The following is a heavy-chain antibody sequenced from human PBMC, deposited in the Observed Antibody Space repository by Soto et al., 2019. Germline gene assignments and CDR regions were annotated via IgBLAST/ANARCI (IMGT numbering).Heavy chain of an antibody. Sequence: SQTLSLTCAICGDSVSNNGATWNSIRQSPSRGFEWLGRAYYRSRWQYDYATSVRGRITINPDTSKNQFSLHLSSVTHEDTAVYYCARDPPDFNSGFDSWGQGSLVTVSS. CDR3: ARDPPDFNSGFDS. CDR1: GDSVSNNGAT. J-gene: IGHJ4*02. CDR2: AYYRSRWQY. D-gene: IGHD1-26*01. V-gene: IGHV6-1*01.